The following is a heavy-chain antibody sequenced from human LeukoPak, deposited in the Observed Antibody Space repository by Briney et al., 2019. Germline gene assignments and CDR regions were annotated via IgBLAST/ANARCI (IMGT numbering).Heavy chain of an antibody. Sequence: SVKVSCKASGGTFSSYAISWVRQAPGQGLEWMGGIIPIFGTANYAQKFQGRVTITTDESTSTAYMELSSLRSEDTAVYYCARGGEAVFNWFDPWGQGTLVTVSS. CDR3: ARGGEAVFNWFDP. J-gene: IGHJ5*02. CDR2: IIPIFGTA. V-gene: IGHV1-69*05. CDR1: GGTFSSYA.